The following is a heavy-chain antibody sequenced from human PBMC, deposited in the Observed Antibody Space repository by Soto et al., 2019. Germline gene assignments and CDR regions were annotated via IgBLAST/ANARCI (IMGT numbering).Heavy chain of an antibody. V-gene: IGHV5-51*01. J-gene: IGHJ5*02. CDR3: ARQGAVAGPGDL. Sequence: XESLKISWKASEYSFTNYWLVWVRQMPGKGLDWMGVIYPRDSDTTYSPSFQGHVTISADKSINTAYLQWNSLKASDTAMYYCARQGAVAGPGDLWGQGTLVTVSS. D-gene: IGHD6-13*01. CDR2: IYPRDSDT. CDR1: EYSFTNYW.